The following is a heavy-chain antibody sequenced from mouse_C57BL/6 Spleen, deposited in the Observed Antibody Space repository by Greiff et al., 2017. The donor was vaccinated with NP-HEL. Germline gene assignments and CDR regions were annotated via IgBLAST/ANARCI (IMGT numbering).Heavy chain of an antibody. J-gene: IGHJ2*01. CDR2: INPSSGYT. Sequence: QVQLKESGAELARPGASVKMSCKASGYTFTSYTMHWVKQRPGQGLEWIGYINPSSGYTKYNQKFKDKATLTADKSSSTAYMQLSSLTSEDSAVYYCAREENGFDYWGQGTTLTVSS. CDR1: GYTFTSYT. V-gene: IGHV1-4*01. CDR3: AREENGFDY.